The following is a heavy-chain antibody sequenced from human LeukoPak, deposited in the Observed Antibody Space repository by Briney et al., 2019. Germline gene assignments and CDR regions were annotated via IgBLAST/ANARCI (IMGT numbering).Heavy chain of an antibody. CDR1: GGSISSGGYY. CDR2: IYYSGST. D-gene: IGHD3-9*01. J-gene: IGHJ3*02. V-gene: IGHV4-31*03. CDR3: ARGKPKVYDILTGYYNPQDAFDI. Sequence: SETLSLTCTVSGGSISSGGYYWSWIRQHPGKGLEWIGYIYYSGSTYYNPSLKSRVTISVDTSKNQFSLKLSSVTAADTAVYYWARGKPKVYDILTGYYNPQDAFDIWGQGTMVTVSS.